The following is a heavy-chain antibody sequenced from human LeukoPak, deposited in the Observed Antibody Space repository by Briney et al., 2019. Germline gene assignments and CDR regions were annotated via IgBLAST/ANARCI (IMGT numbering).Heavy chain of an antibody. CDR2: IYTTGMT. V-gene: IGHV4-4*07. CDR3: ARAGYTISSYRFDY. J-gene: IGHJ4*02. D-gene: IGHD3-16*02. CDR1: GGSTTSYW. Sequence: PSETLSLTCSVSGGSTTSYWWSWIRQPAGKGLEFIGRIYTTGMTNYNPSLKSRVPMSVDTSQNQFSLGLRSVTAADTAVYFCARAGYTISSYRFDYWGQGALVTVSS.